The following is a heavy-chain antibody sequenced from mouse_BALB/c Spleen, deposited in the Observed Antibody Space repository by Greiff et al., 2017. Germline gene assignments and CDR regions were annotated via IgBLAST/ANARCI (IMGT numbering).Heavy chain of an antibody. CDR1: GYSITSDYA. J-gene: IGHJ3*01. CDR2: ISYSGST. D-gene: IGHD2-4*01. V-gene: IGHV3-2*02. Sequence: VQLKESGPGLVKPSQSLSLTCTVTGYSITSDYAWNWIRQFPGNKLEWMGYISYSGSTSYNPSLKSRISITRDTSKNQFFLQLNSVTTEDTATYYCARGGLRFAYWGQGTLVTVSA. CDR3: ARGGLRFAY.